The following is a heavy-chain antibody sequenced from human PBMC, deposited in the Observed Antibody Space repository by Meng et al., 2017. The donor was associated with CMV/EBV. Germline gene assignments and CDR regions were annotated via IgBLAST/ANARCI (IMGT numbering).Heavy chain of an antibody. V-gene: IGHV3-23*01. CDR2: ISDSGGST. CDR3: ASMSSSGDY. J-gene: IGHJ4*02. CDR1: GFTFSSYA. Sequence: GESLKISCAASGFTFSSYAMSWVRQAPGKGLEWVSAISDSGGSTYYADSVKGRFTISRDNSKNTLYLQMNSLRAEDTAVYYCASMSSSGDYWGQGTLVTVSS. D-gene: IGHD6-6*01.